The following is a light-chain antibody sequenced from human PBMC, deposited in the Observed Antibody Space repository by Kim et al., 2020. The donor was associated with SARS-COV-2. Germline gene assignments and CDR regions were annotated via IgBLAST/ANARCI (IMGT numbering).Light chain of an antibody. J-gene: IGKJ2*01. CDR3: QKYDSAPNA. Sequence: SASVGDRVTITCRASQGISHYLAWYQQKPGKVPKLLIYAASTLQSGVPSRFSGSGSGTEFTLTITSLQPEDVATYYCQKYDSAPNAFGQGTNLEIK. V-gene: IGKV1-27*01. CDR1: QGISHY. CDR2: AAS.